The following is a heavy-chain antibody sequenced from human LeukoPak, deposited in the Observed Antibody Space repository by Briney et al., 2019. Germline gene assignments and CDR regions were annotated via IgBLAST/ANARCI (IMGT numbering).Heavy chain of an antibody. V-gene: IGHV3-23*01. Sequence: GGSLRLSCAVSGITLSNYGMTWVRQAPGKGLEWVAGISDSGGSTNYADSVKGRFTISRDNPKNTLYLQMNSLRAEDTAVYFCAKRGVVIRVILVGFHKEAYYFNSWGQGALVTVSS. CDR1: GITLSNYG. CDR2: ISDSGGST. CDR3: AKRGVVIRVILVGFHKEAYYFNS. J-gene: IGHJ4*02. D-gene: IGHD3-22*01.